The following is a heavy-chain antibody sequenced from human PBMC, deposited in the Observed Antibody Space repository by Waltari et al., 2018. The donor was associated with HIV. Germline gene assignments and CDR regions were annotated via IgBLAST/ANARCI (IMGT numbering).Heavy chain of an antibody. V-gene: IGHV4-59*08. D-gene: IGHD1-26*01. CDR2: IYYSGDT. J-gene: IGHJ4*02. CDR1: GGSISSSY. CDR3: ARQSRGNSVGYDY. Sequence: QVQLQESGPGLVKPSETLSLTCTVSGGSISSSYWSWRRQRPGKGLEWSGSIYYSGDTNSTPALKSRLTMAVDTSKNQFALKLRSVTAADTAVYYCARQSRGNSVGYDYWGQGTLVTVSS.